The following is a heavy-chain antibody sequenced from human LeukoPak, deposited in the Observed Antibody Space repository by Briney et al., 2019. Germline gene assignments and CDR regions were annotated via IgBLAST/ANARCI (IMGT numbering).Heavy chain of an antibody. CDR3: ARDRNDYYGMDV. D-gene: IGHD2-8*01. CDR1: GFTFSSYE. CDR2: ISSSGSTI. J-gene: IGHJ6*02. V-gene: IGHV3-48*03. Sequence: TGGSLRLSCAASGFTFSSYEMNWDRQAPGKGLEWVSYISSSGSTIYYADSVKGRSTISRDNAKNSLYLQMNSLRAEDTAVYYCARDRNDYYGMDVWGQGTTVTVSS.